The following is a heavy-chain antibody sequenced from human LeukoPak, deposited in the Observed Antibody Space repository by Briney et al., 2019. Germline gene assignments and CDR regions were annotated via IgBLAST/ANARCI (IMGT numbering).Heavy chain of an antibody. D-gene: IGHD2-21*02. CDR1: GFTFSSY. CDR3: AKGDTDCTCPGY. CDR2: FQRDGHT. V-gene: IGHV3-53*01. J-gene: IGHJ4*02. Sequence: GGSLRLSCAASGFTFSSYMSWVRQTPGKGLEWVSTFQRDGHTAYADSVKGRFTISRDVSENRIYLQMNSLRVEDTAVYYCAKGDTDCTCPGYWGRGTLVTVSS.